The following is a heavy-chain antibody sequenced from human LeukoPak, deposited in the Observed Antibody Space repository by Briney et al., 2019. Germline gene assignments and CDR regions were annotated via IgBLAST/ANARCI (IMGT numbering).Heavy chain of an antibody. J-gene: IGHJ3*02. CDR3: AKALRYFDWLLYDAFDI. D-gene: IGHD3-9*01. CDR1: GFTFSSYA. Sequence: PGGCLRLSCAASGFTFSSYAMSWVRQAPGKGLEWVSAISGSGGSTYYADSVKGRFTISRDNSKNTLYLQMNSLRAEDTAVYYCAKALRYFDWLLYDAFDIWGQGTMVTVSS. V-gene: IGHV3-23*01. CDR2: ISGSGGST.